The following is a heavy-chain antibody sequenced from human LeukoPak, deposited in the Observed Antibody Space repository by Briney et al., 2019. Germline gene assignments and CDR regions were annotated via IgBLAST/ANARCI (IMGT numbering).Heavy chain of an antibody. Sequence: QPGRSLRLSCAASGFTFSSYAMHWVRQAPGKGLEWVAVISYDGSNKYYADSVKGRFTISRDNSKNTLYLQMNSLRPEDTAVYYCANTDTTWGVSSSWSGRFDYWGRGTLVTVSS. CDR2: ISYDGSNK. CDR1: GFTFSSYA. J-gene: IGHJ4*02. CDR3: ANTDTTWGVSSSWSGRFDY. D-gene: IGHD6-13*01. V-gene: IGHV3-30*18.